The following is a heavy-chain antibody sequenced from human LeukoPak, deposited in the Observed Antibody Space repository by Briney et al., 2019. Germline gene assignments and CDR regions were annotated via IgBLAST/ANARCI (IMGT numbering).Heavy chain of an antibody. CDR3: ASDFGYCSSTSCPPDY. CDR2: ISAYNGNT. CDR1: GYTFTSYG. J-gene: IGHJ4*02. V-gene: IGHV1-18*01. D-gene: IGHD2-2*01. Sequence: APVKVSCKASGYTFTSYGISWVRQAPGQGLEWMGWISAYNGNTNYAQKLQGRVTMTTDTSTSTAYMELRSLRSDDTAVYYCASDFGYCSSTSCPPDYWGQGTLVTVSS.